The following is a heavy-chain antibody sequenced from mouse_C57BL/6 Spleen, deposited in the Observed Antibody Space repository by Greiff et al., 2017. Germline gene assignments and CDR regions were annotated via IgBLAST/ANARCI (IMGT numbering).Heavy chain of an antibody. D-gene: IGHD4-1*01. V-gene: IGHV1-59*01. CDR3: AREGAWGFAY. J-gene: IGHJ3*01. CDR2: IDPSDSYT. Sequence: VQLKQPGAELVRPGTSVKLSCKASGYTFTSYWMHWVKQRPGQGLEWIGVIDPSDSYTNYNQKFKGKATLTVDTSSSTAYMQLSSLTSEDSAVYYCAREGAWGFAYWGQGTLVTVSA. CDR1: GYTFTSYW.